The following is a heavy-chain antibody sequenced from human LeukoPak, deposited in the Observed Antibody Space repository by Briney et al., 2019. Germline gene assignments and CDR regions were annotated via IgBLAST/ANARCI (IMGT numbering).Heavy chain of an antibody. CDR3: AREALEFGELLFFDY. CDR2: ISAYNGNT. D-gene: IGHD3-10*01. Sequence: GASVKVSCKASGYTFTNYGISWVRQAPGQGLEWMGWISAYNGNTNYAQKLQGRVTMTTDTSTSTAYMELRSLRSDDTAVYYCAREALEFGELLFFDYWGQGTLVTVSS. V-gene: IGHV1-18*01. J-gene: IGHJ4*02. CDR1: GYTFTNYG.